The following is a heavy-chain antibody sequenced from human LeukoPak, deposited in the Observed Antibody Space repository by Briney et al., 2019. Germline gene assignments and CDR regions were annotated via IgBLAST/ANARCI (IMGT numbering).Heavy chain of an antibody. CDR1: GGSVSSYY. V-gene: IGHV4-59*02. CDR2: IYYSGGT. J-gene: IGHJ4*02. Sequence: SETLSLTCTVSGGSVSSYYWSWIRQSPGKGLEWIGYIYYSGGTNYNPSLKSRATISIDMSKNQFSLKLSSVTAADTAVYYCASTAWSGYFLFAYWGQGTLVTVSS. CDR3: ASTAWSGYFLFAY. D-gene: IGHD3-3*01.